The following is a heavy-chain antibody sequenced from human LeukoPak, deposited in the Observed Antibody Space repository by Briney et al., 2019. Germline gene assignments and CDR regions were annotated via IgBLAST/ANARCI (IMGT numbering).Heavy chain of an antibody. CDR2: ISGGGGST. CDR3: AKNRGVTPDY. J-gene: IGHJ4*02. Sequence: GGSLSLSCAASGFTFSSYAMSWVRQAPGEGLEWVSAISGGGGSTYYADSVKGRFTISRDNSKNTLYLQMHSLRAEDTAVYYCAKNRGVTPDYWGQGTLVTVSS. D-gene: IGHD3-10*01. CDR1: GFTFSSYA. V-gene: IGHV3-23*01.